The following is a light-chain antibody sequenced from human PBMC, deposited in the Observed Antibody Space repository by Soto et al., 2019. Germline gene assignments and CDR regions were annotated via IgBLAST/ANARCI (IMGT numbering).Light chain of an antibody. CDR1: QSVTNNY. Sequence: EIVLTQSPGTLSLSPGERATLSCRASQSVTNNYLAWYQQKAGQAPRLLIYLASNRAAGTPDRFSGSGSGADFPLTINLLEPEDFAVYFCQQYGSSPWTFGQGTKVDIK. CDR2: LAS. V-gene: IGKV3-20*01. J-gene: IGKJ1*01. CDR3: QQYGSSPWT.